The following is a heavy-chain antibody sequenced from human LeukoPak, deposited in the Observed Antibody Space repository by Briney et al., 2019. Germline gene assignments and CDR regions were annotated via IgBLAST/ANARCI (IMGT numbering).Heavy chain of an antibody. CDR1: GDPISSGGYY. J-gene: IGHJ1*01. CDR3: ARGATVTFQH. V-gene: IGHV4-61*08. Sequence: SQTLSLTCTVSGDPISSGGYYWSWIRQPPGKGLEWIGYIYYSGSTNYNPSLKSRVTISVDTSKNQFSLKLSSVTAADTAVYYCARGATVTFQHWGQGTLVTVSS. D-gene: IGHD4-17*01. CDR2: IYYSGST.